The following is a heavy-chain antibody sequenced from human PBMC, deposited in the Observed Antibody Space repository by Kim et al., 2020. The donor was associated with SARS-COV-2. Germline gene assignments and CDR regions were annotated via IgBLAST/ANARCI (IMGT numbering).Heavy chain of an antibody. Sequence: ADSVKGRFTISRDSSKNTLYLQMNSLRAEDTAVYYCAKGNSGSCYSALDYWGQGTLVTVSS. D-gene: IGHD2-15*01. CDR3: AKGNSGSCYSALDY. V-gene: IGHV3-23*01. J-gene: IGHJ4*02.